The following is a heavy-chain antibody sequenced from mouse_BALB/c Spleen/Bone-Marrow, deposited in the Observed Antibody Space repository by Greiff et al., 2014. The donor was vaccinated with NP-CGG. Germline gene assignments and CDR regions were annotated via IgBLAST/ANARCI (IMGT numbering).Heavy chain of an antibody. CDR3: ARDHYGNYEGFDY. D-gene: IGHD2-1*01. J-gene: IGHJ3*01. V-gene: IGHV1-77*01. CDR1: GYTFTDYY. Sequence: QVQLQQSGAELVRPGTSVKLSCKASGYTFTDYYINWVKQRTGQGLEWIGEIYPGSGNTYYNEKFKGKATLTADKSSSTVNIHLSSLTSEDSAVYFCARDHYGNYEGFDYWGQGTLVTVSA. CDR2: IYPGSGNT.